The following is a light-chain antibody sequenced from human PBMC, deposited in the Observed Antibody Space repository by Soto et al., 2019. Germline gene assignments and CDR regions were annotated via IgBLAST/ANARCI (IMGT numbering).Light chain of an antibody. CDR2: LNSDGSH. J-gene: IGLJ2*01. CDR1: SGHSNYA. V-gene: IGLV4-69*01. Sequence: QSVLTQSPSASASLGASVKLTCTLSSGHSNYAIAWHQQQSEKGPRYLMKLNSDGSHSKGDGIPDRFSGSSSGAERYLTISSLQSEDGADYYCQTWGSGIVVFGGGTQLTV. CDR3: QTWGSGIVV.